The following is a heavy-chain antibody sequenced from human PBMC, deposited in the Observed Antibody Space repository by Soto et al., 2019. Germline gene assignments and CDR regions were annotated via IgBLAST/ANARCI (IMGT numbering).Heavy chain of an antibody. D-gene: IGHD3-22*01. J-gene: IGHJ4*02. CDR3: AKDSSGYPGGYFDY. V-gene: IGHV3-23*01. CDR2: ISGSGGST. Sequence: TASGFTFSSYAMSWVRQAPGKGLEWVSAISGSGGSTYYADSVKGRFTISRDNSKNTLYLQMNSLRAEDTAVYYCAKDSSGYPGGYFDYWGQGTLVTVSS. CDR1: GFTFSSYA.